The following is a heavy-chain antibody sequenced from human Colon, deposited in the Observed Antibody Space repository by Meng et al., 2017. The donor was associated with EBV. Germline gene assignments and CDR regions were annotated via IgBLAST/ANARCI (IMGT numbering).Heavy chain of an antibody. V-gene: IGHV4-30-4*01. Sequence: QVRLQVSGPGLVKPSQTLSLPCTVSGGSINSGDYYWSWIRQPPGKGLEWIGYIYYTGSTYYNPSLKSRVTISMDTSKNQFSLRLSSVTAADTAVYYCARNYYFDYWGQGTRSPSPQ. CDR1: GGSINSGDYY. CDR3: ARNYYFDY. CDR2: IYYTGST. J-gene: IGHJ4*02.